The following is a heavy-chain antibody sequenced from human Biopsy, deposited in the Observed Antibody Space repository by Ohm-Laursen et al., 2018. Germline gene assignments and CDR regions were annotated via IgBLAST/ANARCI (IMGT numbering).Heavy chain of an antibody. J-gene: IGHJ5*02. CDR3: ARGDYFDSNGYFWFDP. CDR2: IFNSSNT. CDR1: GGSISGGGSY. Sequence: TLSLTCAVSGGSISGGGSYWSWIRQRPGKGLVWFGYIFNSSNTYYNPSLKNLITISGDTSKNQFFLKLNSVTAADTSVYYCARGDYFDSNGYFWFDPWGQGTLVTVSS. V-gene: IGHV4-31*01. D-gene: IGHD3-22*01.